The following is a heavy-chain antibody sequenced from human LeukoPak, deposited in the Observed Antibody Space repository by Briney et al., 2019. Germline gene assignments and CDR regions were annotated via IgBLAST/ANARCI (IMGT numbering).Heavy chain of an antibody. CDR2: LFYSGNM. Sequence: SETLSLTCTVSGGSIYTGDYYWARIRQPPGKGLEWIGSLFYSGNMYYNPSLRSRVTISVDTSKNQFSLNLNSVTAAETALYYCARKNIVSTRDFDCWGQGTLVTVSS. CDR1: GGSIYTGDYY. CDR3: ARKNIVSTRDFDC. D-gene: IGHD5/OR15-5a*01. V-gene: IGHV4-39*07. J-gene: IGHJ4*02.